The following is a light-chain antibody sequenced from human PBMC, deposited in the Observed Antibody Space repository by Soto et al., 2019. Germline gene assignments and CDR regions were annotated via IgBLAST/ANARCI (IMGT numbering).Light chain of an antibody. CDR2: EVS. V-gene: IGLV2-14*01. Sequence: QSALTQPASVSGSPGQSITISCTGTSSDVGGYNYVSWYQQHPGKAPKLMIYEVSNWPSGVSNRFSGSKSGNTASLTISGLQAEDEADYYCSSYTSSSTQVFGTGTSSPS. J-gene: IGLJ1*01. CDR3: SSYTSSSTQV. CDR1: SSDVGGYNY.